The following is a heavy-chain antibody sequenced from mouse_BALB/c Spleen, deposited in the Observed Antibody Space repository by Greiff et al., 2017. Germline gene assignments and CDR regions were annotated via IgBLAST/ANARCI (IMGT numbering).Heavy chain of an antibody. CDR2: IYPGDGDT. CDR1: GYTFTSYW. D-gene: IGHD2-4*01. J-gene: IGHJ4*01. Sequence: VQLQESGAELARPGASVKLSCKASGYTFTSYWMQWVKQRPGQGLEWIGAIYPGDGDTRYTQKFKGKATLTADKSSSTAYMQLSSLASEDSAVYYCARSDYDGDGYAMDYWGQGTSVTVSS. V-gene: IGHV1-87*01. CDR3: ARSDYDGDGYAMDY.